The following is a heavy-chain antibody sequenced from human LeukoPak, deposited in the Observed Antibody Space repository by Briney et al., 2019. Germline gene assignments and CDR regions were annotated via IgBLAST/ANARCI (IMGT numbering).Heavy chain of an antibody. Sequence: SETLSLTCTVSGGSISSYYWSWIRQPPGKRLEWIGYIFYRGSTNYNPSLKGRVAISEDTSKNQFSLNLSSVTAADTAVYYCARGGYYGSGSDDAFDIWGQGTMVTVSS. J-gene: IGHJ3*02. CDR2: IFYRGST. V-gene: IGHV4-59*01. D-gene: IGHD3-10*01. CDR1: GGSISSYY. CDR3: ARGGYYGSGSDDAFDI.